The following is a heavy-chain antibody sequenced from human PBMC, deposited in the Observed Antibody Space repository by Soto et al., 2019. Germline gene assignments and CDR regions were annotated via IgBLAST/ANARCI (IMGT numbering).Heavy chain of an antibody. D-gene: IGHD3-9*01. CDR1: GFSLSTSGVG. CDR2: IYWDDDK. CDR3: AHWGVLRYFEWDYFGYYFDY. J-gene: IGHJ4*02. V-gene: IGHV2-5*02. Sequence: ASGPTLVNPTQTLTLTCTFSGFSLSTSGVGVGWIRQPPGKALEWLALIYWDDDKRYSPSLKSRLTITKDTSKNQVVLTMTNMDPVDTATYYCAHWGVLRYFEWDYFGYYFDYWGQGTLVTVSS.